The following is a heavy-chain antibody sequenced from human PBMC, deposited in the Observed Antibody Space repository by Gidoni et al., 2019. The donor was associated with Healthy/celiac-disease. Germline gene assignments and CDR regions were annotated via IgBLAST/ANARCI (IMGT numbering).Heavy chain of an antibody. D-gene: IGHD4-17*01. CDR1: GFSFSAYA. CDR3: AKGKTTVTNEVDY. Sequence: LSCEASGFSFSAYAMTWVRQAPGQGLEWVAGISGSGGVTYYADSVKGRYTVSRDNSKKTLYLQMKSLRAEDAAMYYWAKGKTTVTNEVDYWGQGTLVTVSS. CDR2: ISGSGGVT. V-gene: IGHV3-23*01. J-gene: IGHJ4*02.